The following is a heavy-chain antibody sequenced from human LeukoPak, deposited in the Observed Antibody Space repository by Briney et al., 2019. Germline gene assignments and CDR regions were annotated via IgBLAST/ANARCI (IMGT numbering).Heavy chain of an antibody. J-gene: IGHJ4*02. Sequence: GESLKISCKGSGYSFISYWIAWVRQMPGKGLEWMGIIYPGDSDTRYSPSFQGQVTISADESISTAYLQWSSLKASDTAMYYCARRYKGYYFDYWGQGTLVTVSS. V-gene: IGHV5-51*01. D-gene: IGHD1-14*01. CDR2: IYPGDSDT. CDR3: ARRYKGYYFDY. CDR1: GYSFISYW.